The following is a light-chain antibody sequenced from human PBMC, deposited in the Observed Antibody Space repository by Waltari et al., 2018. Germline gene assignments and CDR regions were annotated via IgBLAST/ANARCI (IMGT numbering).Light chain of an antibody. Sequence: QSALTQPASVSGSPGQSLTISCTGTSSDGGGYNYVPWYQQHPGKAPKLMIYDVSNRPSGVSNRFSGSKSGNTASLTISGLQAEDEADYYCSSYTSSSTLEVVFGGGTKLTVL. CDR2: DVS. V-gene: IGLV2-14*01. CDR3: SSYTSSSTLEVV. J-gene: IGLJ2*01. CDR1: SSDGGGYNY.